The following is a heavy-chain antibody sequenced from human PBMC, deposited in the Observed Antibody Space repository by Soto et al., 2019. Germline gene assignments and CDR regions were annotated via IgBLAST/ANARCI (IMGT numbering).Heavy chain of an antibody. V-gene: IGHV1-8*01. J-gene: IGHJ4*02. CDR3: ARSGCGSNLNFDY. D-gene: IGHD3-10*01. CDR2: MNPDSGHT. CDR1: GYTFTSYD. Sequence: QVQLVQSGAEVRTPGASVKVSCKASGYTFTSYDINWVRQATGQGPEWMGWMNPDSGHTGYVQKFQGRVTMTRNTPKSTAYMELSSLGSEDTAVYYWARSGCGSNLNFDYWGQGNLVTVSS.